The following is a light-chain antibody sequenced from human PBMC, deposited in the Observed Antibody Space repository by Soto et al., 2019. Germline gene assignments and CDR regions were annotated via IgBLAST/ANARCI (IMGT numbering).Light chain of an antibody. Sequence: EIVLTQSPATLSLSPGERATLSCRASQSVYSYLAWYQQKPGQAPRLLIYDASNRATGIPARFRGSGSGTAFTLTISSLEPEEFAVYYCQQRSNWPITFGQGTRLEIK. CDR1: QSVYSY. CDR3: QQRSNWPIT. CDR2: DAS. V-gene: IGKV3-11*01. J-gene: IGKJ5*01.